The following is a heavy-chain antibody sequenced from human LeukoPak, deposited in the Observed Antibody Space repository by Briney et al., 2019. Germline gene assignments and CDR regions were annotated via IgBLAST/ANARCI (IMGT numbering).Heavy chain of an antibody. CDR3: ANCFREYPHGMDY. J-gene: IGHJ6*02. V-gene: IGHV3-43*02. D-gene: IGHD3-10*01. CDR2: ISGDGGST. CDR1: GFTFDDYA. Sequence: GGSLRLSCAASGFTFDDYAMHWVRQAPGKGLEWVSLISGDGGSTYYADSVKGRFTISRDNSKNSLYLQMNSLRNEDTALYYCANCFREYPHGMDYWGQGTPVTVSS.